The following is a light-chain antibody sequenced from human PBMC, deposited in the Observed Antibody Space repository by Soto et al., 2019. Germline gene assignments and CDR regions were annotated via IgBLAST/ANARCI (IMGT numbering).Light chain of an antibody. J-gene: IGKJ2*02. V-gene: IGKV3-15*01. CDR1: QSVSSN. CDR3: QQYNIWLGGT. CDR2: GAS. Sequence: EIVMTQSPATLSVSPGERATLSCRASQSVSSNLAWFQQKPGQAPRLLIYGASTRATGIPARFSGSGSGTEFTLTISSLQSEDFAVYYCQQYNIWLGGTFGQGTKLEIK.